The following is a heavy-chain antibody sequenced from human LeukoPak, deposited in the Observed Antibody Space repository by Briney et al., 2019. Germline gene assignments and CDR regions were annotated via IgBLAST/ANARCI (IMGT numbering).Heavy chain of an antibody. J-gene: IGHJ6*02. CDR2: MYYRGST. V-gene: IGHV4-39*07. D-gene: IGHD1-1*01. CDR3: ARDAGHQLSRRNYYAMDV. Sequence: NTSETLSLTCTVSGGSINSSSYYWGWVRQPPGKGLEWIGSMYYRGSTYYNPSLKSRVTISVDTSKNQFSLKLSSVTAADTAVYYCARDAGHQLSRRNYYAMDVWGQGTTVTVSS. CDR1: GGSINSSSYY.